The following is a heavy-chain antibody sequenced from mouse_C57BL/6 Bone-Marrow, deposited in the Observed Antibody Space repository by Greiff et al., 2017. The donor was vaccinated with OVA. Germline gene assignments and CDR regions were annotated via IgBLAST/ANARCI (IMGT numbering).Heavy chain of an antibody. CDR3: ARTAQATLAY. J-gene: IGHJ3*01. D-gene: IGHD3-2*02. Sequence: LVESGPELVKPGASVKISCKASGYAFSSSWMNWVKQRPGKGLEWIGRIYPGDGDTNYNGKFKGKATLTADKSSSTAYLQLSSLTSEDSAVYFCARTAQATLAYWGQGTLVTVSA. CDR1: GYAFSSSW. V-gene: IGHV1-82*01. CDR2: IYPGDGDT.